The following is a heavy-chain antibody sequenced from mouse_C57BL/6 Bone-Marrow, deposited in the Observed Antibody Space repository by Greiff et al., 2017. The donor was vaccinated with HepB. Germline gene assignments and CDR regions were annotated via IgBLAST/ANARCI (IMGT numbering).Heavy chain of an antibody. CDR3: ARSSHYYGSSWGFAY. CDR1: GYTFTSYG. CDR2: IYPRSGNT. V-gene: IGHV1-81*01. J-gene: IGHJ3*01. Sequence: QVQLKESGAELARPGASVKLSCKASGYTFTSYGISWVKQRTGQGLEWIGEIYPRSGNTYYNEKFKGKATLTADKSSSTAYMELRSLTSEDSAVYFCARSSHYYGSSWGFAYWGQGTLVTVSA. D-gene: IGHD1-1*01.